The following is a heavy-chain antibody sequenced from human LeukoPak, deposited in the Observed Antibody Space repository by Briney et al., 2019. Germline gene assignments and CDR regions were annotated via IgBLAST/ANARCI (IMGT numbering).Heavy chain of an antibody. Sequence: GGSLRLSCAASGFTFSSYAMHWVRQAPGKGLEWVAVISYDGSNKYYADSVKGRFTISRDNSKNTLYLQMNSLRAEDTAVYYCAREIFYNYYYMGVWGKGTTVTVSS. CDR3: AREIFYNYYYMGV. CDR2: ISYDGSNK. J-gene: IGHJ6*03. D-gene: IGHD2-15*01. V-gene: IGHV3-30-3*01. CDR1: GFTFSSYA.